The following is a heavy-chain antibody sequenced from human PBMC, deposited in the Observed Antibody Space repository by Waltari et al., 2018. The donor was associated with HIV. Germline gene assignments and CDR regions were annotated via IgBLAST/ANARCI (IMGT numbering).Heavy chain of an antibody. V-gene: IGHV1-3*01. Sequence: VQLVQSGAEVKKPGASVKVSCRASGINFHADAVHCVRQAPGQGLEWLGSINVGTIFSRYSQMFQGRLTFTRDTSETTIFMELRSLKSEDTAVYFCAGGSAWLVNVLEIWGQGTLVTVSS. CDR3: AGGSAWLVNVLEI. CDR2: INVGTIFS. CDR1: GINFHADA. D-gene: IGHD5-12*01. J-gene: IGHJ4*02.